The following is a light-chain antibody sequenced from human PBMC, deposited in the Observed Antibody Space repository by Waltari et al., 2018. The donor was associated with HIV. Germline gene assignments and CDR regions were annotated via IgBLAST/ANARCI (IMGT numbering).Light chain of an antibody. CDR2: EDI. V-gene: IGLV3-10*01. CDR3: YSTESSGTHRV. Sequence: SYELTQPPSVSVSPGQTARITCSGDTLPKKYAHWYQQKAGPAPVMVIYEDIKRPSGIPERFSGSSSGTMAILTISGAQVEDEADYYCYSTESSGTHRVFGGGTKLTVL. CDR1: TLPKKY. J-gene: IGLJ3*02.